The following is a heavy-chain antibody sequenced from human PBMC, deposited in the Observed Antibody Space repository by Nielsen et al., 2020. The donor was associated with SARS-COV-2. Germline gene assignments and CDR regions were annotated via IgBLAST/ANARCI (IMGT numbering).Heavy chain of an antibody. J-gene: IGHJ6*02. V-gene: IGHV3-48*01. CDR1: GFTFSSYS. CDR3: ARSITIFGVVHYYYYGMDV. CDR2: ISSRSFTI. Sequence: GASLKISCAVPGFTFSSYSMNWVRQAPGKGLEWVSSISSRSFTIYYADSVKGRFNISSVNAKNSLCLQMNSLRAEDTAVYYCARSITIFGVVHYYYYGMDVWGQGTRVTVSS. D-gene: IGHD3-3*01.